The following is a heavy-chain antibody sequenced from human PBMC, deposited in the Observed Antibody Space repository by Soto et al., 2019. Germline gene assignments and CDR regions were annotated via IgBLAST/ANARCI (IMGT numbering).Heavy chain of an antibody. CDR1: GFTFSSYW. CDR3: ARGGDVGLYRSGWIEY. CDR2: IKQDGSEK. D-gene: IGHD6-19*01. J-gene: IGHJ4*02. Sequence: EVQLVESGGGLVQPGGSLRLSCAASGFTFSSYWMSWVRQAPGKGLEWVANIKQDGSEKYYVDSVKGRFTISRDNAKNSLYLQRNSLRAEDTAVYYCARGGDVGLYRSGWIEYWGQGTLVTVSS. V-gene: IGHV3-7*01.